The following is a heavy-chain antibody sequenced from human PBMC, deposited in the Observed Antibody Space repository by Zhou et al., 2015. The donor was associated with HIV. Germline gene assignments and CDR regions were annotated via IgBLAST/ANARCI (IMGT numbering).Heavy chain of an antibody. Sequence: QVQLVQSGAQVKRPGSSVRVSCKPSEGTFNIYSLSWVRQAPGQGLEWMGEIIPIFATTDYAQKFQGRVTITADDSTTTAYMELSSLRSEDTAVYYCARDGPRVSGYDRVNAFDIWGQGTMVTVSS. V-gene: IGHV1-69*01. D-gene: IGHD5-12*01. CDR1: EGTFNIYS. J-gene: IGHJ3*02. CDR3: ARDGPRVSGYDRVNAFDI. CDR2: IIPIFATT.